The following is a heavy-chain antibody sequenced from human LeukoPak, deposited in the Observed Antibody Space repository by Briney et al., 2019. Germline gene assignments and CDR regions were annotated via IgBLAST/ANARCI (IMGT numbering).Heavy chain of an antibody. Sequence: GGSLRQTFTTSGISFGDYAMTWVRQAPGKGLEWVGFIRSKAYGATIEYAASVKGRFTISRDDSKSIAYLQMNSLKTEDTAVYYCTRGRSYFQHWAQRPLVTVSS. V-gene: IGHV3-49*04. CDR2: IRSKAYGATI. CDR1: GISFGDYA. J-gene: IGHJ1*01. CDR3: TRGRSYFQH.